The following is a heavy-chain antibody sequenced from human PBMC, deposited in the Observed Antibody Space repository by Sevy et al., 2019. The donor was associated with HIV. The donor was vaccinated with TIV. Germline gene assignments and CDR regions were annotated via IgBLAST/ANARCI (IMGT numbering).Heavy chain of an antibody. J-gene: IGHJ4*02. CDR3: VRGADYYDRGGANCDS. V-gene: IGHV3-33*01. D-gene: IGHD3-22*01. CDR2: IWYEGSSE. Sequence: GGSLRLTCAASGFSFSKYGMHWVRQAPGKGLEWVALIWYEGSSEYYADSVKGRFTISRDTSNNTLYLQVNSLRAEDTAVYYCVRGADYYDRGGANCDSWGRGTLVTVSS. CDR1: GFSFSKYG.